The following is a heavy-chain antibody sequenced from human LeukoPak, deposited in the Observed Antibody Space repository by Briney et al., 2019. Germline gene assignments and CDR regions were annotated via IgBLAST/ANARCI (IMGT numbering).Heavy chain of an antibody. Sequence: GGSLRLSCAASGFTFSSYWMTWVRQGPGKGLEWVANIKPGGNEKYYVDSVKGRFTISRDNVKNSLHLQMNSLRPEDTALYYCVKDRGLRNQWLQVTYDSWGQGTLVTVSS. D-gene: IGHD5-24*01. V-gene: IGHV3-7*03. CDR2: IKPGGNEK. CDR1: GFTFSSYW. J-gene: IGHJ4*02. CDR3: VKDRGLRNQWLQVTYDS.